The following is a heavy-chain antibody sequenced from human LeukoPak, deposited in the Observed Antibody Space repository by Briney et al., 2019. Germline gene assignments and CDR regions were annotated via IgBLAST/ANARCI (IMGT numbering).Heavy chain of an antibody. D-gene: IGHD2-15*01. Sequence: PGGSLRLSCAASGFTFSDYGMHWVRQAPGKGLEWVAVIWYDGSNKYYADSVKGRFTISRDNSKNTLYLQMNSLRAEDTAVYYCAREGYCSGGSCYSFRYFDYWGQGTLVAVSS. CDR2: IWYDGSNK. CDR3: AREGYCSGGSCYSFRYFDY. V-gene: IGHV3-33*01. CDR1: GFTFSDYG. J-gene: IGHJ4*02.